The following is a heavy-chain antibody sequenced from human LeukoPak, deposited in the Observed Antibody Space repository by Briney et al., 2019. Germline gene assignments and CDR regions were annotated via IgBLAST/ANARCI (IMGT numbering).Heavy chain of an antibody. V-gene: IGHV1-46*01. J-gene: IGHJ6*02. CDR3: AREDYGDPVGYYGMDV. Sequence: GASVKVSCKASGNTFIGYWIHWVRQAPGQGLEWMGAINPRGDATIGAQKFQGRVTMTRDTSTSTVYMELSSLRSEDTAVYYCAREDYGDPVGYYGMDVWGQGTTVTVSS. D-gene: IGHD4-17*01. CDR2: INPRGDAT. CDR1: GNTFIGYW.